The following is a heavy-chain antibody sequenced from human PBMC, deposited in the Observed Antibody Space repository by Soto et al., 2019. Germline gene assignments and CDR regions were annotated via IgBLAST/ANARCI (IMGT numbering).Heavy chain of an antibody. D-gene: IGHD2-8*01. V-gene: IGHV4-31*03. CDR2: IFYSGST. CDR3: ARDTRKEKASNGALDL. CDR1: GASINSEGYS. Sequence: PSETLSLTCSVSGASINSEGYSWTWIRQHPGKGLEWIGFIFYSGSTSYNPSLKSRLTISIDTSKNQFSLKLNSVTAADTAVYYCARDTRKEKASNGALDLLGQGMLVTLSS. J-gene: IGHJ5*02.